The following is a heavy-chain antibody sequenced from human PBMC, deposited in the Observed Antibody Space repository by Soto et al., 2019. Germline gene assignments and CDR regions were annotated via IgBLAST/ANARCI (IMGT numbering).Heavy chain of an antibody. Sequence: EVQLVESGGGLVQPGGSLRLSGTASGFTFTDHSMNWVRHAPGKGLEWLSYINDISNAIHYADSVKGRFAMSRDNAKKSVFLQMNSLRAEDTGVYYCARDRPTTFSADLWGQGTVVTVSS. CDR1: GFTFTDHS. CDR2: INDISNAI. CDR3: ARDRPTTFSADL. D-gene: IGHD5-12*01. J-gene: IGHJ3*01. V-gene: IGHV3-48*04.